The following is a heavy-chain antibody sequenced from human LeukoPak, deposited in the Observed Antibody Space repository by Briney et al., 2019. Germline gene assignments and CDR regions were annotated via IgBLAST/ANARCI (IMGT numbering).Heavy chain of an antibody. D-gene: IGHD6-19*01. CDR1: GFTFSTYA. CDR3: AKDGGGWYTTGWYYFDY. Sequence: GGSLRLSCAASGFTFSTYAMSWVRQAPGKGLEWVSSISGGGVYTYYADSVKGRFSISRDNSKNTLYLQMNSLRAEDTAVYYCAKDGGGWYTTGWYYFDYWGQGTLVTVSS. V-gene: IGHV3-23*01. J-gene: IGHJ4*02. CDR2: ISGGGVYT.